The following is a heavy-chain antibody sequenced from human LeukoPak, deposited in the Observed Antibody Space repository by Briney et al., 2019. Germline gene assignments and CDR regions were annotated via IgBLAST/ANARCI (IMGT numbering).Heavy chain of an antibody. CDR3: ARAGGCSSTSCYANWFDP. CDR2: INPNSGGT. Sequence: ASVKVSCTASGYTFTGYYMHWVRQAPGRGLEWMGRINPNSGGTNYAQKFQGRVTMTRDTSISTAYMELSRLRSDDTAVYYCARAGGCSSTSCYANWFDPWGQGTLVTVSS. CDR1: GYTFTGYY. D-gene: IGHD2-2*01. V-gene: IGHV1-2*06. J-gene: IGHJ5*02.